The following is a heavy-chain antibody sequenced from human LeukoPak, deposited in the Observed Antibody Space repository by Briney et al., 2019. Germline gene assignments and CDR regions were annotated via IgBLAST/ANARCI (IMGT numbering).Heavy chain of an antibody. CDR2: INGGGGLT. D-gene: IGHD2-15*01. CDR3: AKDITTVAYCSSDSCYPDY. Sequence: PGGSLRLSCEGSGFTISSYAMSWVRQAPGKGLEWVSAINGGGGLTYYADSVKGRFTISRDNSKNTLYLQMNSLRAEDTAVYYCAKDITTVAYCSSDSCYPDYWGQGTLVTVSS. CDR1: GFTISSYA. J-gene: IGHJ4*02. V-gene: IGHV3-23*01.